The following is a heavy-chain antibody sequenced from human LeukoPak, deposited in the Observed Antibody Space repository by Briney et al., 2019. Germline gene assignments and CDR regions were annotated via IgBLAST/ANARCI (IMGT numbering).Heavy chain of an antibody. Sequence: SETLSLTCTVPGGSITGSSYYWGWIRQPPGKGLEWLGSIYYSGITYYNPSLKSRVTISVDTSNNQFSLKLSSVIATDAAVYYCARHRYVTGWSPIDYWGQGTLVTVSS. D-gene: IGHD6-19*01. CDR2: IYYSGIT. V-gene: IGHV4-39*01. CDR3: ARHRYVTGWSPIDY. CDR1: GGSITGSSYY. J-gene: IGHJ4*02.